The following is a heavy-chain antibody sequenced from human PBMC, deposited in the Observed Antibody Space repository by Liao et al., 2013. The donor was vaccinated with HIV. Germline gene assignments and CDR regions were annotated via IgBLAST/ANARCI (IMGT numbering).Heavy chain of an antibody. CDR1: GGAFRSGTYH. J-gene: IGHJ4*02. D-gene: IGHD5-24*01. Sequence: QVQLQESGPGLVKPSQTLSLICNVSGGAFRSGTYHWNWIRQPAGKGLEWIGQIYTSGSTNYNPSLQSRVTMSVDTSKNQFSLKLTSMTAADTAVYYCARGLRRDGYNTFDYWGQGTLVTVSS. CDR2: IYTSGST. CDR3: ARGLRRDGYNTFDY. V-gene: IGHV4-61*02.